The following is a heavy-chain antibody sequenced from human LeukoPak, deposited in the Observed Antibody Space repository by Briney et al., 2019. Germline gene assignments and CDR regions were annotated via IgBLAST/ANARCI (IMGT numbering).Heavy chain of an antibody. Sequence: GGSLRLSCAASGFTFSSYSMNWVRQAPGKGLEWVSSISSSSSYIYYADSVKGRFTISRDNAKTSLYLQMNSLRAEDTAVYYCARPSIAVAGHDAFDIWGQGTMVTVSS. J-gene: IGHJ3*02. V-gene: IGHV3-21*01. CDR1: GFTFSSYS. CDR3: ARPSIAVAGHDAFDI. CDR2: ISSSSSYI. D-gene: IGHD6-19*01.